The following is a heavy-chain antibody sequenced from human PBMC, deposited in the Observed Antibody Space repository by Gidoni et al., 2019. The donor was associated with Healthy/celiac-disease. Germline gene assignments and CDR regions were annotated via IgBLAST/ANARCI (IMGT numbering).Heavy chain of an antibody. D-gene: IGHD2-2*01. V-gene: IGHV3-9*01. CDR3: AKEVDEYQLLNGLDY. J-gene: IGHJ4*02. Sequence: EVQLVESGGGLVQPGRSLRLSCAASGFTFDDYAMHWVRQAPGKGLEWVSGISWNSGSIGYADSVKGRFTISRDNAKNSLYLQMNSLRAEDTALYYCAKEVDEYQLLNGLDYWGQGTLVTVSS. CDR2: ISWNSGSI. CDR1: GFTFDDYA.